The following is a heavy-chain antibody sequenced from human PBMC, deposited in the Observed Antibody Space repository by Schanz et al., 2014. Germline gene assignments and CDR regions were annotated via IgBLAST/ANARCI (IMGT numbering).Heavy chain of an antibody. V-gene: IGHV3-30*02. CDR1: GFTFSTTG. D-gene: IGHD2-21*01. J-gene: IGHJ4*02. CDR2: IRYDGINK. Sequence: QVRLVESGGGVVQPGGSLRLSCAASGFTFSTTGMHWVRQAPGKGLVWVTYIRYDGINKYYADSVKGRFTISRDNAKNSLYLQMHSLRAEDTAVYYCARGRSLGWCDYWGQGTLVTVSS. CDR3: ARGRSLGWCDY.